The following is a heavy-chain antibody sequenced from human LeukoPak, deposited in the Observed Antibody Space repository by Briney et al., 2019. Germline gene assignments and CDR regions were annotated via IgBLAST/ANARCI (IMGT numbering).Heavy chain of an antibody. D-gene: IGHD4/OR15-4a*01. CDR2: ISSSGSTI. CDR3: ASRQWYSAFDI. Sequence: GGSLRLSCAASGFTFSDYYKSWIRQAPGKGLEWVSYISSSGSTIYYADSVKGRFTISRDNAKNSLYLQMNSLRAEDTAVYYCASRQWYSAFDIWGQGTMVTVSS. J-gene: IGHJ3*02. CDR1: GFTFSDYY. V-gene: IGHV3-11*01.